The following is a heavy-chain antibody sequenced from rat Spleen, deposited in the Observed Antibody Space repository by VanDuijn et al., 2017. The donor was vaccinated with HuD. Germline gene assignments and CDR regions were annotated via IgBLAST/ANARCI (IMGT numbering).Heavy chain of an antibody. J-gene: IGHJ1*01. D-gene: IGHD2-5*01. CDR2: INNDGDTT. Sequence: EVQLVESNGGLVQPGRPLKLSCTTSGFTFSDCYMAWVRQAPTTGLEWVATINNDGDTTYYRDSVEGRFTISRDSAKNTLYLEMDSLGSEDMATYYCVRQGYLRDWYFDFWGPGTMVTVSS. V-gene: IGHV5-29*01. CDR1: GFTFSDCY. CDR3: VRQGYLRDWYFDF.